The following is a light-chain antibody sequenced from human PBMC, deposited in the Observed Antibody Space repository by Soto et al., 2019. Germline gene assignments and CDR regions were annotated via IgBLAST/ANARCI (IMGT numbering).Light chain of an antibody. Sequence: DIQMTQSPSSLSASVGDRVTITCRASQSIATYLSWYQYKPGKAPKLLIYDASTLQRGVPSRFSGSGSGSDFTLPISSLQPEDFATYFCQQSYSNLLTFGGGTKVEIK. J-gene: IGKJ4*01. CDR3: QQSYSNLLT. CDR2: DAS. CDR1: QSIATY. V-gene: IGKV1-39*01.